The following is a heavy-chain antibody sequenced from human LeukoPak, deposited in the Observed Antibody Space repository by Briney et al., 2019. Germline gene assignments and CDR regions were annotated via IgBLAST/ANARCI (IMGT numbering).Heavy chain of an antibody. Sequence: SVNVSCKASGGTFSSYAISWVRQAPGQGLEWMGRIIPILGIANYAQKFQGRVTITADKSTSTAYMELSSLRSEDTAVYYCARGPITMVRGAGGRIDYWGQGTLVTVSS. V-gene: IGHV1-69*04. J-gene: IGHJ4*02. CDR3: ARGPITMVRGAGGRIDY. D-gene: IGHD3-10*01. CDR1: GGTFSSYA. CDR2: IIPILGIA.